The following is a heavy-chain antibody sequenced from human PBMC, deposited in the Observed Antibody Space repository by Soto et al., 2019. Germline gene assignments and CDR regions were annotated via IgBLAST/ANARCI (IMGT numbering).Heavy chain of an antibody. Sequence: VGSLRLSCAASGFTFSSYAMHWVRQAPGKGLEWVAVISYDGSNKYYADSVKGRFTISRDNSKNTLYLQMNSLRAEDTAVYYCARDPTIVATHFDYWGQGTLVTVSS. D-gene: IGHD5-12*01. J-gene: IGHJ4*02. CDR3: ARDPTIVATHFDY. CDR1: GFTFSSYA. CDR2: ISYDGSNK. V-gene: IGHV3-30-3*01.